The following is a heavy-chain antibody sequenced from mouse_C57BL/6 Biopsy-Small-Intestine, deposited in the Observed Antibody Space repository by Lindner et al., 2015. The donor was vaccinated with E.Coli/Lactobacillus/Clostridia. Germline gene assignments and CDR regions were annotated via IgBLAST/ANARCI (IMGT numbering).Heavy chain of an antibody. CDR2: IIPMLGIA. Sequence: SVKVSCKASGGAFSSYAISWVRQAPGQGLEWMGRIIPMLGIANYAQKFQGRVTITADRSTNTVYMELSSLRSEDTAVYYCARDLLPKRGYNYGAQYYGMDVWGQGTTVTVSS. J-gene: IGHJ1*01. CDR1: GGAFSSYA. V-gene: IGHV1-81*01. D-gene: IGHD1-1*01. CDR3: ARDLLPKRGYNYGAQYYGMDV.